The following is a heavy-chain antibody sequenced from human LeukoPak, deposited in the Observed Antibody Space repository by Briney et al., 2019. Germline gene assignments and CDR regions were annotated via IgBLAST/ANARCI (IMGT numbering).Heavy chain of an antibody. CDR3: AKDGGSSWYFDY. CDR1: GFTFSDYY. D-gene: IGHD6-13*01. Sequence: GGSLRLSCAASGFTFSDYYMSWIRQAPGKGLEWVSYISSIGNTTYHADSVKGRFTISRDNAKNSLYLQMSSLRAEDTAVYYCAKDGGSSWYFDYWGQGTLVTVSS. V-gene: IGHV3-11*04. CDR2: ISSIGNTT. J-gene: IGHJ4*02.